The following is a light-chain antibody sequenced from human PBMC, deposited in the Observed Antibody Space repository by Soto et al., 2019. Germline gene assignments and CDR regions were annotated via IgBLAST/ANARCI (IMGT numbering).Light chain of an antibody. CDR3: AAWDDSLNAVV. CDR1: TSNLGGNT. V-gene: IGLV1-44*01. J-gene: IGLJ2*01. Sequence: QSVLTQPPSVSGTPGHKVSISCSGSTSNLGGNTVNWYQQLPGTAPKLLIYTNNQRPSGVLDRFSGSKSGTSASLAISGLRSEDEADFYCAAWDDSLNAVVFGGGTKLTVL. CDR2: TNN.